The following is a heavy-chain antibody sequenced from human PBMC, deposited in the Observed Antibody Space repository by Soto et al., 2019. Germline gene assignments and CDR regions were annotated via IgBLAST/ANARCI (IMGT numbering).Heavy chain of an antibody. CDR3: TGYNSDGGGYCGMDV. J-gene: IGHJ6*02. Sequence: QVQLQESGPGLVKPSEILSLTCTVSDGSVSSGSYYWSWIRQPPGKGLEWIGYIYYTGSTNYNPSLKSRVTISVDTSKYQFSLKLSSVTGADTAVYYCTGYNSDGGGYCGMDVWGQGITVTVSS. V-gene: IGHV4-61*01. CDR1: DGSVSSGSYY. D-gene: IGHD6-19*01. CDR2: IYYTGST.